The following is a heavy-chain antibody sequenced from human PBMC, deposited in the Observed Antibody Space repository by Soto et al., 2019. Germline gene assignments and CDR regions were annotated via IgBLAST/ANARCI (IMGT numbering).Heavy chain of an antibody. V-gene: IGHV4-39*01. J-gene: IGHJ5*01. CDR2: VYYSGGA. Sequence: SETLSLTCAVSGVSIHNSHSFWGWIRQPPGKGLEFIANVYYSGGAHYNPSFKSRVTISVDTATNQVSLRLSSVTAAYTAVYFCGRVVEGATRHTDFDSGGQGTLVTVSS. CDR1: GVSIHNSHSF. CDR3: GRVVEGATRHTDFDS. D-gene: IGHD2-21*01.